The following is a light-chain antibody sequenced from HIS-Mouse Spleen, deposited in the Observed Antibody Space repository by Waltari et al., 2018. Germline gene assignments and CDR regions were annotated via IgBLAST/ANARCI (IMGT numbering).Light chain of an antibody. CDR2: DVS. J-gene: IGLJ1*01. Sequence: QSALTQPASVSGSPGQSITISCTGTSSDVGGYNYVPWYQQHPGKAPKLMIYDVSNRPSGVSNRFSGSKSGNTASLTISGLQAEDEADYYCSSYTRSSTLYVFGTGTKVTVL. V-gene: IGLV2-14*03. CDR3: SSYTRSSTLYV. CDR1: SSDVGGYNY.